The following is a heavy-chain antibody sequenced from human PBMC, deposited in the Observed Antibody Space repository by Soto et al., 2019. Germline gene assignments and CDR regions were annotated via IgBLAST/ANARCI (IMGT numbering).Heavy chain of an antibody. V-gene: IGHV1-8*01. CDR3: ASVRGGGGGYERLNYYCYLAV. CDR1: GYTFTSYD. CDR2: MNPNSGNT. D-gene: IGHD5-12*01. J-gene: IGHJ6*03. Sequence: QVQLVQSGAEVKKPGASVKVSCKASGYTFTSYDINWVRQATGQGLEWMGWMNPNSGNTGYAQKFQGRVTMTRNTSIRTTYMDGSCLCADYTAISYCASVRGGGGGYERLNYYCYLAVRGKGNTVTFCS.